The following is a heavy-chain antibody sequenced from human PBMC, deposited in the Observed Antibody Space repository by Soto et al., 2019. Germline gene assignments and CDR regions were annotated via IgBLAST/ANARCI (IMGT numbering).Heavy chain of an antibody. CDR2: IKQDGSER. Sequence: PGGSLRLSCAVSGFSFGTYWMSWVRQAPGKGLEWLASIKQDGSERYYLDSVKGRFTISRDNAKDSLSLQMSSLRGEDTAFYYCARDVGPITIFGEALSGYFDFWSQGTLVTVSS. CDR1: GFSFGTYW. V-gene: IGHV3-7*03. CDR3: ARDVGPITIFGEALSGYFDF. D-gene: IGHD3-3*01. J-gene: IGHJ4*02.